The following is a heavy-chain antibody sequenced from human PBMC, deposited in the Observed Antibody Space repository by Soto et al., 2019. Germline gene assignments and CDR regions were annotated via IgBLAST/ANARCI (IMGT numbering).Heavy chain of an antibody. CDR2: IWYDGSNK. D-gene: IGHD1-7*01. CDR3: ARARTTTWSGTTRGWFDP. J-gene: IGHJ5*02. V-gene: IGHV3-33*01. CDR1: GFTFSSYG. Sequence: GGSLRLSCAASGFTFSSYGMHWVRQAPGKGLEWVAVIWYDGSNKYYADSVKGRFTISRDNSKNTLYLQMNSLRAEDTAVYYCARARTTTWSGTTRGWFDPWGQGSLVTVS.